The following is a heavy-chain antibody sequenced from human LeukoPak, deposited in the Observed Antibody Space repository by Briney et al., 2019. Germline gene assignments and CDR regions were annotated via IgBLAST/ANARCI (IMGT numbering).Heavy chain of an antibody. CDR3: VATGWGVDY. CDR1: GFTFSSYA. J-gene: IGHJ4*02. Sequence: PGGSLRLSCAASGFTFSSYAMHWVRQAPGKGLEWVAVISYDGSNKYYADSVKGRFTISRDNSKNTLYLQMNSLRAEDTAVYYCVATGWGVDYWGQGTLVTVSS. V-gene: IGHV3-30*04. CDR2: ISYDGSNK. D-gene: IGHD3-16*01.